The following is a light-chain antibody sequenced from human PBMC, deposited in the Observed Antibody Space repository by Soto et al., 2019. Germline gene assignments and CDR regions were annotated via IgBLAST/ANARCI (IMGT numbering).Light chain of an antibody. CDR3: AAWDDSLSGYV. CDR1: SSNIGSNY. V-gene: IGLV1-47*02. J-gene: IGLJ1*01. Sequence: SVLTKPPSASGTPGQRVTISCSGSSSNIGSNYVYWYQQLPGTAPKLLIYSNNQRPSGVPDRFSGSKSGTSASLAISGLRSEDEADYYCAAWDDSLSGYVFGTGNKVTVL. CDR2: SNN.